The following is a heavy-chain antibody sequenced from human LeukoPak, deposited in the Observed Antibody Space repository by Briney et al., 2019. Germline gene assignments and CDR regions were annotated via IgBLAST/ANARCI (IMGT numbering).Heavy chain of an antibody. D-gene: IGHD1-1*01. CDR2: ISYDGSNK. V-gene: IGHV3-30*03. CDR3: ATGGTKTATGRMGY. Sequence: GGSLRLSCAASGFTFSNHWMHWVRQAPGKGREWVAVISYDGSNKNYADSVEGRFTISRDNSKNTYLQMNSLRPEDTAVYYCATGGTKTATGRMGYWGQGTLVTVSS. J-gene: IGHJ4*02. CDR1: GFTFSNHW.